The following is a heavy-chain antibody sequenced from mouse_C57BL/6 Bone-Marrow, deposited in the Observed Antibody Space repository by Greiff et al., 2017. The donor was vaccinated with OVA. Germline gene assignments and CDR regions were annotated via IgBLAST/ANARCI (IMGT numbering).Heavy chain of an antibody. V-gene: IGHV5-6*02. CDR1: GFTFSSYG. Sequence: DVKLVESGGDLVKPGGSLKLSCAASGFTFSSYGMSWVRQTPDKRLEWVATISSGGSYTYYPDSVKGRFTISRDNAKNTLYLQMSSLKSEDTAMYYCAKPSNSAWFAYWGQGTLVTVSA. D-gene: IGHD2-5*01. CDR2: ISSGGSYT. CDR3: AKPSNSAWFAY. J-gene: IGHJ3*01.